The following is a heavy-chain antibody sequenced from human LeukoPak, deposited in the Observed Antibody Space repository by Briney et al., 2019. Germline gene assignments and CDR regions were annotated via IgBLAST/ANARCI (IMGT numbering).Heavy chain of an antibody. Sequence: KASQTLSLTCTGSGGSISSYYWSWIRQPAGKGLEWIGRIYTSGSTNYNPSLKSRVTMSVDTSKNQFSLKLSSVTAADTAVYYCARSGGDYGYNWSDPWGQGTLVTVSS. CDR1: GGSISSYY. V-gene: IGHV4-4*07. CDR2: IYTSGST. J-gene: IGHJ5*02. CDR3: ARSGGDYGYNWSDP. D-gene: IGHD4-17*01.